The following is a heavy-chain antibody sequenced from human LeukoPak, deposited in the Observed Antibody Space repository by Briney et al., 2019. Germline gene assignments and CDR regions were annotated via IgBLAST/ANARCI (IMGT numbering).Heavy chain of an antibody. V-gene: IGHV4-34*01. CDR2: INHSGST. CDR1: GGSFSGYY. Sequence: SETLSLTCAVHGGSFSGYYWSWIRQPPGKGLEWIGEINHSGSTNYNPSLKSRVTISVDTSKNQFSLKLSSVTAADTAVYYCARGGRDYYGSGSYYKAPFGYWGQGTLVTVSS. J-gene: IGHJ4*02. D-gene: IGHD3-10*01. CDR3: ARGGRDYYGSGSYYKAPFGY.